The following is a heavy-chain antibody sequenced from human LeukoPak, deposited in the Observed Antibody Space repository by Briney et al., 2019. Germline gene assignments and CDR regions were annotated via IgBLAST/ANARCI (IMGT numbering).Heavy chain of an antibody. J-gene: IGHJ4*02. V-gene: IGHV3-53*01. Sequence: GGSLRLSCAASGFTVSSNYMSWVRQAPGKGLEWVSIIYSGGATYYADSVKGRFTISRDNSKNTLYLQMNGLRAEDTAVYFCARDPGRHYFDYWGQGTLVTVSS. CDR3: ARDPGRHYFDY. CDR1: GFTVSSNY. CDR2: IYSGGAT.